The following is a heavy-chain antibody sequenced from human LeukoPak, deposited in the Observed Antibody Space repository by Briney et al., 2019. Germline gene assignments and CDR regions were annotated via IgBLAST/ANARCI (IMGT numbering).Heavy chain of an antibody. CDR3: ARGNYYDSSGTGHPFDY. J-gene: IGHJ4*02. Sequence: SVKVSCKASGYTFTSYGISWVRQAPGQGLEWMGGIIPIFGTANYAQKFQGRVTITADESTSTAYMELSSLRSEDTAVYYCARGNYYDSSGTGHPFDYWGQGTLVTISS. CDR1: GYTFTSYG. D-gene: IGHD3-22*01. V-gene: IGHV1-69*13. CDR2: IIPIFGTA.